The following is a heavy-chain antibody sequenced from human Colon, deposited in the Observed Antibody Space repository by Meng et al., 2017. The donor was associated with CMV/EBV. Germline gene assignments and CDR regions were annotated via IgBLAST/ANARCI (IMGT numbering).Heavy chain of an antibody. CDR2: ITISSSRI. CDR1: GFTFSSYN. CDR3: ARESQGLVPTTYFDY. J-gene: IGHJ4*02. D-gene: IGHD6-19*01. Sequence: GESLKISCVVSGFTFSSYNMNWVRQAPGKGLEWVSYITISSSRIFYADSGKGRFTISRDNAKESLYLQISNLRAEDTAVYYCARESQGLVPTTYFDYWGRGTLVTVSS. V-gene: IGHV3-48*04.